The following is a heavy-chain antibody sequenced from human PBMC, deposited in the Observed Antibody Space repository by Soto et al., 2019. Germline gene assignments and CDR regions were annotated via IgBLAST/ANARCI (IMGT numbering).Heavy chain of an antibody. CDR3: ARDDYDFWSGYPNWFDP. V-gene: IGHV1-46*01. CDR1: GYTFTSYY. J-gene: IGHJ5*02. CDR2: INPSGGST. Sequence: GASVKVSCKAPGYTFTSYYMHWVRQAPGQGLEWMGIINPSGGSTSYAQKFQGRVTMTRDTSTSTVYMELSSLRSEDTAVYYCARDDYDFWSGYPNWFDPWGQGTLVTVSS. D-gene: IGHD3-3*01.